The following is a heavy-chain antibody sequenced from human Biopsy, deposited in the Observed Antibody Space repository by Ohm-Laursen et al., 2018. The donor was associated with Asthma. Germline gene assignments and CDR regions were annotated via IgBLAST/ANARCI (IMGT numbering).Heavy chain of an antibody. D-gene: IGHD2-21*02. Sequence: SLSLSCTASGFTFRSYGMHWVRQAPGKGLEWVAFLSYDGSNKYYGDSVKGRFTISRDNSKNTLYLQMDSLRAEDTAVYYCASYEVVTAILPMDVWGQGTTVTVSS. V-gene: IGHV3-30*03. J-gene: IGHJ6*02. CDR3: ASYEVVTAILPMDV. CDR1: GFTFRSYG. CDR2: LSYDGSNK.